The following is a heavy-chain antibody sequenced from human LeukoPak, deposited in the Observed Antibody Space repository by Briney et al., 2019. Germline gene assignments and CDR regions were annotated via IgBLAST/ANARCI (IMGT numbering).Heavy chain of an antibody. CDR2: VSNSGGST. V-gene: IGHV3-23*01. CDR1: GFSFSSYA. D-gene: IGHD4-17*01. CDR3: AKTGHYGDYSRRFDY. Sequence: GGSLRLSXAASGFSFSSYAMSWVRQAPGKGLEWVSAVSNSGGSTYYADSVKGRFTISRDNSKNTLYLQMNSLGADDTAVYYCAKTGHYGDYSRRFDYWGQGTLVTVSS. J-gene: IGHJ4*02.